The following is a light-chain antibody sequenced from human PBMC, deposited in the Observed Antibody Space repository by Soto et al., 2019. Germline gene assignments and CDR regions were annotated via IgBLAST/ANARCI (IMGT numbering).Light chain of an antibody. CDR3: QQYDSYPLT. Sequence: DIQMTQSPSTLSASVGDRVTITCRASQGIGRWLAWYQQKPGKAPDLLIYKASILESGVPLRFSGSGSGTEFTLTISSLQPDDFATYYCQQYDSYPLTFGGGTQVEIK. CDR1: QGIGRW. V-gene: IGKV1-5*03. J-gene: IGKJ4*01. CDR2: KAS.